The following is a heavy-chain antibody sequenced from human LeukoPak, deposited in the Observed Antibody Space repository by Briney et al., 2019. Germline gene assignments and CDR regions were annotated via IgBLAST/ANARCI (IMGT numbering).Heavy chain of an antibody. J-gene: IGHJ4*02. CDR2: ITASGTAM. V-gene: IGHV3-48*02. Sequence: GGSLRLSCAASGFTFSSYSKNWVRQAPGKGLEWVSHITASGTAMFYADSVKGRFTISRDNAKNSLYLQMNSLRDEDTAVYYCASSGSYRFDYWGQGTLVTVSS. CDR1: GFTFSSYS. CDR3: ASSGSYRFDY. D-gene: IGHD1-26*01.